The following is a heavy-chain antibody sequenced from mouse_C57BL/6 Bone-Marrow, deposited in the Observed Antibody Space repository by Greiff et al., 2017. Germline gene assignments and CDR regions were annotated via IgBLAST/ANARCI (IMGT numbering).Heavy chain of an antibody. D-gene: IGHD2-12*01. CDR3: ARLRPDY. Sequence: EVMLVESGGDLVKPGGSLKLSCAASGFTFSSYGMSWVRQTPDKRLEWVATISSGGSYTNYPDSVKGRFTISRDNAKNTLYLQMSSLKSEDAAMYYCARLRPDYWGQGTTLTVSS. CDR1: GFTFSSYG. J-gene: IGHJ2*01. V-gene: IGHV5-6*01. CDR2: ISSGGSYT.